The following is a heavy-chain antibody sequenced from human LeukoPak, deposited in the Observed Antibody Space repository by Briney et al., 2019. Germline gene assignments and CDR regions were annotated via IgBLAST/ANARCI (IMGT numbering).Heavy chain of an antibody. CDR2: ISGSGGST. Sequence: GGSLRLSFAASGFTFSSYAMSWVRQAPGKGLEWVSAISGSGGSTYYADSVKGRFTISRDNSKNTLYLQMNSLRAEDTAVYYCAKGPYAGVYYFDYWGQGTLVTVSS. J-gene: IGHJ4*02. D-gene: IGHD2-2*01. V-gene: IGHV3-23*01. CDR1: GFTFSSYA. CDR3: AKGPYAGVYYFDY.